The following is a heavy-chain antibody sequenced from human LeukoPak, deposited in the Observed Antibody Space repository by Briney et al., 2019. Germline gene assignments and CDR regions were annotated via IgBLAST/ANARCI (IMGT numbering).Heavy chain of an antibody. CDR1: GYSLTRYR. CDR3: ARHPQTYSSGWYLWDY. CDR2: IYPLDSDT. V-gene: IGHV5-51*01. J-gene: IGHJ4*02. Sequence: PGESLKISCKGSGYSLTRYRIGWVRQMPGKGLEWMGIIYPLDSDTRYSPSLQGQVTISADKSTNTAYLQWSSLKASDTGMYYCARHPQTYSSGWYLWDYWGQGTLVTVSS. D-gene: IGHD6-19*01.